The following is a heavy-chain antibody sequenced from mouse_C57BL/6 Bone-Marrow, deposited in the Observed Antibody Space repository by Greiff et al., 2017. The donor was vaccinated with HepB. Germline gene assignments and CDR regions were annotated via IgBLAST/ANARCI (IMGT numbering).Heavy chain of an antibody. Sequence: VQLQQSGAELVRPGASVKLSCTASGFNIKDDYMHWVKQRPEQGLEWIGWIYPENGDTEYASKFQGKVTITADTSSNTAYLQLSSLTSEDTAVYYCTRAYYSNRYYFDYWGQGTTHTVSS. CDR3: TRAYYSNRYYFDY. CDR2: IYPENGDT. J-gene: IGHJ2*01. V-gene: IGHV14-4*01. CDR1: GFNIKDDY. D-gene: IGHD2-5*01.